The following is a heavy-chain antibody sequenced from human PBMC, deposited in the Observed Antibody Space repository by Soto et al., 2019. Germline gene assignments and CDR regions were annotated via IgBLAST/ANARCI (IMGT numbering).Heavy chain of an antibody. J-gene: IGHJ4*02. CDR3: AREPASYNWNDGYFDY. CDR2: IIPILGIA. V-gene: IGHV1-69*08. Sequence: QVQLVQSGAEVKKPGSSVKVSCKASGGTFSNYTITWVRQAPGQGLEWMGRIIPILGIANYAQNFQGRVTITADKSTSTAYMELSSLTSEDTAVYYCAREPASYNWNDGYFDYWGQGTLVTVSS. D-gene: IGHD1-20*01. CDR1: GGTFSNYT.